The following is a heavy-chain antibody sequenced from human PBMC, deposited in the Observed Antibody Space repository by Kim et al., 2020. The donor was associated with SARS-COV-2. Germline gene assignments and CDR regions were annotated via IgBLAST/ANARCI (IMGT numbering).Heavy chain of an antibody. D-gene: IGHD3-16*01. CDR2: INSDGSST. Sequence: GGSLRLSCAASGFTFSSYWMHWVRQAPGKGLVWVSRINSDGSSTSYADSVKGRFTISRDNAKNTLYLQMNSLRAEDTAVYYCATSQGGTPYYYYGMDVWGQGTTVTVSS. CDR1: GFTFSSYW. J-gene: IGHJ6*02. V-gene: IGHV3-74*01. CDR3: ATSQGGTPYYYYGMDV.